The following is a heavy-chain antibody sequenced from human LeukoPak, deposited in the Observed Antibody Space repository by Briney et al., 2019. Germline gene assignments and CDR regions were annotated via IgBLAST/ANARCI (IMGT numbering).Heavy chain of an antibody. J-gene: IGHJ4*02. CDR1: GFTFSSYA. V-gene: IGHV3-30-3*01. CDR3: AKDPRDGYNSYFDY. CDR2: ISYDGSNK. D-gene: IGHD5-24*01. Sequence: GGSLRLSCAASGFTFSSYAMHWVRQASGKGLEWVAVISYDGSNKYYADSVKGRFTISRDNSKNTLYLQMNSLRAEDTAVYYCAKDPRDGYNSYFDYWSQGTLVTVSS.